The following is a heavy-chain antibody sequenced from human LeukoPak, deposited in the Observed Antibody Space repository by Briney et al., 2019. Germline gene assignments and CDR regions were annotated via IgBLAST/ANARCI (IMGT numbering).Heavy chain of an antibody. V-gene: IGHV3-72*01. CDR1: GFTFSDHY. CDR3: TRRYGGGSLDYFDL. D-gene: IGHD4-23*01. Sequence: GGSLRLSCAASGFTFSDHYMDWVRQAPGKGLEWVGRIRNKPNSYTTEYAASVKGRFTVSRDDSKSSLFLQMDDLKTEDTAVYYCTRRYGGGSLDYFDLWGRGTLVTVSS. CDR2: IRNKPNSYTT. J-gene: IGHJ2*01.